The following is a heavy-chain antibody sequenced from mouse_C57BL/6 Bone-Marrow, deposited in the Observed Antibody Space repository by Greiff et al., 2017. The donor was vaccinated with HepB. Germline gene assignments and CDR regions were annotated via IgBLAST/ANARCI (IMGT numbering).Heavy chain of an antibody. Sequence: VKLMESGPELVKPGASVKISCKASGYAFSSSWMNWVKQRPGKGLEWIGRIYPGDGDTNYNGKFKGKATLTADKSSSTAYMQLSSLTSEDSAVYFCARRRLDYWGQGTTLTVSS. CDR2: IYPGDGDT. CDR3: ARRRLDY. J-gene: IGHJ2*01. V-gene: IGHV1-82*01. CDR1: GYAFSSSW.